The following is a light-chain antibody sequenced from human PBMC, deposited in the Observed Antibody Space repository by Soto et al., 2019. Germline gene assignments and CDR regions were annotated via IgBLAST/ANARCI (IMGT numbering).Light chain of an antibody. CDR1: QSVFIN. Sequence: EIVLTQSPGLLSLSPGERSTLSCRPSQSVFINLAWYQQKPGQAPRLLIYGASSRATGIPDRFSGSGSGTDFTLTISRLEPEDFAVYYCQQYGSSQGTFGQGTKVDIK. V-gene: IGKV3-20*01. CDR2: GAS. CDR3: QQYGSSQGT. J-gene: IGKJ1*01.